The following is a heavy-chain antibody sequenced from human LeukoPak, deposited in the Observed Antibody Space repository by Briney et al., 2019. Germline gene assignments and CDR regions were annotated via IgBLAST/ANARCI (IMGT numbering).Heavy chain of an antibody. CDR2: TKQDGRDK. V-gene: IGHV3-7*01. CDR1: GFTFSGHY. CDR3: AREGITTTGDDAFDI. D-gene: IGHD6-13*01. Sequence: PGGSLRLSCAASGFTFSGHYMSWVRQAPGKGLEWVANTKQDGRDKFYVDSVRGRFTISRDNAKSSLYLQMNSLRAEDTAVYYCAREGITTTGDDAFDIWGQGTMVTVSS. J-gene: IGHJ3*02.